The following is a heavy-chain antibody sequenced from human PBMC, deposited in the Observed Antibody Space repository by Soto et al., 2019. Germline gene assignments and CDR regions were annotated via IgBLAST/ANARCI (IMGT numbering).Heavy chain of an antibody. CDR1: GFTFSDFD. D-gene: IGHD2-15*01. CDR3: ARRRSKDFHSTPPPTFDP. V-gene: IGHV3-13*01. Sequence: EVQLVDSGGDLVQPGGSLRLSCVASGFTFSDFDMYWVRQVTGKGLEWVAGIGTLFDTYYSDSVKGRFSIFRDNAKNSVTLRMNSLKPGDTAVYFCARRRSKDFHSTPPPTFDPWGQGTLVTVSS. J-gene: IGHJ5*02. CDR2: IGTLFDT.